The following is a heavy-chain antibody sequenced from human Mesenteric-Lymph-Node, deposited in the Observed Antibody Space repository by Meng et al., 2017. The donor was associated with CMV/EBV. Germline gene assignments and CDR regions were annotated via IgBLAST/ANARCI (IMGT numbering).Heavy chain of an antibody. CDR2: IYHSGSI. V-gene: IGHV4-31*02. CDR1: GDSISSDNYP. D-gene: IGHD7-27*01. J-gene: IGHJ4*02. Sequence: SGDSISSDNYPWGWIRQHPGKGLDWIGYIYHSGSIYYNPSLKSRVALSVDTTKNQFSLKMSSVTAADTAMYYCARTNRGLYWGDTIDYWGQGTLVTVSS. CDR3: ARTNRGLYWGDTIDY.